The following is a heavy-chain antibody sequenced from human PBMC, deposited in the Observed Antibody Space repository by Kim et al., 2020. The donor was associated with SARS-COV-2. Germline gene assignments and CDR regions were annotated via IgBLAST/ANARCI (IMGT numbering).Heavy chain of an antibody. D-gene: IGHD6-19*01. CDR2: INAGNGGT. CDR3: ARSRAVAGPLDAFDI. V-gene: IGHV1-3*01. J-gene: IGHJ3*02. CDR1: GYTFTSYT. Sequence: ASVKVSCKGSGYTFTSYTIHWVRQAPGQRLEWMGWINAGNGGTKYSQNFQGRVTITRDTSASTAYMELSSLRSEDTTVYYCARSRAVAGPLDAFDIWGQGTMGTVSS.